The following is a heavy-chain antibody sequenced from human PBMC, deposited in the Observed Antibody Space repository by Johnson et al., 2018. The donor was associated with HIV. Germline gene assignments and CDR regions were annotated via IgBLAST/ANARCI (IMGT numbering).Heavy chain of an antibody. CDR3: VRGRIGMPVEDLRGGGFDI. J-gene: IGHJ3*02. Sequence: QVQLVESGGGVVQPGRSLRLSCAASRFTFSSFAMHWVRQAPGKGLEWVAVISYDETDKNYADSVKGPFIISRDNSNNTLYLEMKSLRMEDTAVYYCVRGRIGMPVEDLRGGGFDIWGQGTMVTVSS. CDR1: RFTFSSFA. CDR2: ISYDETDK. D-gene: IGHD3-16*01. V-gene: IGHV3-30*04.